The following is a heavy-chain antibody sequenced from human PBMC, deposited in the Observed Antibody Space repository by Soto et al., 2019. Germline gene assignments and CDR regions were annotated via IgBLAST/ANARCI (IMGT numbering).Heavy chain of an antibody. J-gene: IGHJ5*02. D-gene: IGHD3-3*01. CDR3: ATDRTIFGVAVNWFDP. V-gene: IGHV1-24*01. CDR1: GYTLTELS. Sequence: QVPLVQSGAEVKKPGASVKVSCKVSGYTLTELSMHWVRQAPGKGLEWMGGFDPEDGETIYAQKFQGRVTMTEDTSTDTAYMELSSLRSEDTAVYYCATDRTIFGVAVNWFDPWGQGTLVTVSS. CDR2: FDPEDGET.